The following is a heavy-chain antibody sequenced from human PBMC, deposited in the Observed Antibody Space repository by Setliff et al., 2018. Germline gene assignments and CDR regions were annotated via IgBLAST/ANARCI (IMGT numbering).Heavy chain of an antibody. CDR1: GFTFSSYS. CDR3: ARGFHNFWSGHYHPFRGVDY. Sequence: PGGSLRLSCAASGFTFSSYSMNWVRQAPGKGLEWVSSISSSSSYIYYADSVKGRFTISRDNAKNSLYLQMNSLRAEDTAVYYCARGFHNFWSGHYHPFRGVDYWGQGTLVTVSS. J-gene: IGHJ4*02. CDR2: ISSSSSYI. D-gene: IGHD3-3*01. V-gene: IGHV3-21*01.